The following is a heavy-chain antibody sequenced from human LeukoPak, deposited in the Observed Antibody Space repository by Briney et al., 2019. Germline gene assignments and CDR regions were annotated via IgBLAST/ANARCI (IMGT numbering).Heavy chain of an antibody. V-gene: IGHV1-2*06. CDR3: ARVFVGGSSFGESIDY. D-gene: IGHD3-10*01. Sequence: ASAKVSCKASGYTFTGYYMHWVRQAPGQGLEWMGRINPNSGGTNYAQKFQGRVTMTRDTSISTAYMELSRLRSDDTAVYYCARVFVGGSSFGESIDYWGQGTLVTVSS. J-gene: IGHJ4*02. CDR1: GYTFTGYY. CDR2: INPNSGGT.